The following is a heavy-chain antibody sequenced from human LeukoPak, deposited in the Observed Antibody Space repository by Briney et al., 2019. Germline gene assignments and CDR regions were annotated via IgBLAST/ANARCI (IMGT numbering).Heavy chain of an antibody. V-gene: IGHV3-11*03. CDR2: ITSSSSYR. CDR3: ARGAAYSSNWEPRYFHR. CDR1: GFTFSDYY. D-gene: IGHD6-13*01. Sequence: GGSLRLSCAASGFTFSDYYMIWIRQAPGKGLEWVSYITSSSSYRNYADSVKGRFTISRDNAKNSLYLQMNSLRVQDTAVYYCARGAAYSSNWEPRYFHRWGQGTLVTVSS. J-gene: IGHJ1*01.